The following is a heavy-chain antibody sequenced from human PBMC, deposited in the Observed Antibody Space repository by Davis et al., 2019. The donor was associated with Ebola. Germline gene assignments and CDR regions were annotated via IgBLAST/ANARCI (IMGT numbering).Heavy chain of an antibody. V-gene: IGHV3-33*01. CDR1: GFTFSSYG. J-gene: IGHJ3*02. CDR2: IWYDGSNK. D-gene: IGHD6-19*01. Sequence: GESLKISCAASGFTFSSYGMHWVRQAPGKGLEWVAVIWYDGSNKYYADSVKGRFTISRDNSKNTLYLQMNSLRAEDTAVYYCARDDSGWYKGSVFDIWGQGTMVTVSS. CDR3: ARDDSGWYKGSVFDI.